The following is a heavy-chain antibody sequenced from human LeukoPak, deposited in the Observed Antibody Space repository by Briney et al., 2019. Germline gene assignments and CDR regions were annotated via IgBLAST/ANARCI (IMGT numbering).Heavy chain of an antibody. CDR2: INHRGHP. V-gene: IGHV4-34*01. J-gene: IGHJ4*02. CDR3: ARDPATVVTVPYYFDF. Sequence: SETLSLTCAVYGGSFTGYHWNWIRQSPQRGLEWIGEINHRGHPHYDPSLESRLTISVDTSKNQFSLTLKSVTAADTAVYFCARDPATVVTVPYYFDFWGQGTPVTVYS. CDR1: GGSFTGYH. D-gene: IGHD2-21*02.